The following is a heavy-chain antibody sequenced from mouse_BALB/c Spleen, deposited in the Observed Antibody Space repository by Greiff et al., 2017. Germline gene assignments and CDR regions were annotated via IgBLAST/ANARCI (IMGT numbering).Heavy chain of an antibody. D-gene: IGHD5-1*01. CDR2: IDTYSGST. Sequence: LVESGPELGRPGASVKISCKASGYTFTGYNMYWVKQSHGKSLEWIGYIDTYSGSTNYNQKFKGKATLTVDKSSSTAYMHLDRLTSEDSAIYYCARRKGTCAMDDWGQGTSVTVSS. V-gene: IGHV1S135*01. CDR3: ARRKGTCAMDD. J-gene: IGHJ4*01. CDR1: GYTFTGYN.